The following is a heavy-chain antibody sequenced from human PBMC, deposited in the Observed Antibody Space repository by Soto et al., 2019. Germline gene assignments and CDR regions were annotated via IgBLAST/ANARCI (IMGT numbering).Heavy chain of an antibody. D-gene: IGHD3-3*01. V-gene: IGHV3-23*01. CDR3: AKDKVPTGDFWSGLHPNWFDP. CDR2: ISGSGGST. CDR1: GFTFSSYA. J-gene: IGHJ5*02. Sequence: PGGSLRLSCAASGFTFSSYAMSWVRQAPGKGLEWVSAISGSGGSTYYADSVKGRFTISRDNSKNTLYLQMNSLRAEDTAVYYCAKDKVPTGDFWSGLHPNWFDPWGQGTLVTAPQ.